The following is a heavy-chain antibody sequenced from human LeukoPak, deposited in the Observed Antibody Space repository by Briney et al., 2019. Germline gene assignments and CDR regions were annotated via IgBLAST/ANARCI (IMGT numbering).Heavy chain of an antibody. Sequence: GGSLRLSCVASGFSVSGVYMSWVRQAPGKGLEWVSVIYSDDSTYYADSVKGRFTISGDNSKNTLNLQMNSLRAEDTAVYYCASRPRDAAALDYWGQGTLVTVSS. D-gene: IGHD6-13*01. CDR3: ASRPRDAAALDY. CDR1: GFSVSGVY. CDR2: IYSDDST. V-gene: IGHV3-53*01. J-gene: IGHJ4*02.